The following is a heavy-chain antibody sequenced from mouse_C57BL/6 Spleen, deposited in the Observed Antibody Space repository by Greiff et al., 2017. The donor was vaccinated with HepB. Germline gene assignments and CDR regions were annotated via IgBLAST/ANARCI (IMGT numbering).Heavy chain of an antibody. CDR3: ARRITTVVPYAMDY. CDR2: IDPSDSYT. V-gene: IGHV1-69*01. Sequence: QVQLQQPGAELVMPGASVKLSCKASGYTFTSYWMHWVKQRPGQGLEWIGEIDPSDSYTNYNQKFKGKSTLTVDKSSSTAYMQLSSLTSEDSAVYYCARRITTVVPYAMDYWGQGTSVTVSS. CDR1: GYTFTSYW. J-gene: IGHJ4*01. D-gene: IGHD1-1*01.